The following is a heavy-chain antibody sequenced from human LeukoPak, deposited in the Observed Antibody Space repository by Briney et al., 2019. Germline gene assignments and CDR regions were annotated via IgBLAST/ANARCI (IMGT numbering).Heavy chain of an antibody. V-gene: IGHV3-21*01. Sequence: GGSLRLSCAASGFTFSTYNMNWVRQAPGKALEWVSSITSSSTYTYYADSVKGRYTISRDNAKNSLYLQMNSLRAEDTAVYYCARDPYSRGYGGYYYYYMDVWGKGTTVTISS. D-gene: IGHD1-26*01. CDR2: ITSSSTYT. CDR1: GFTFSTYN. CDR3: ARDPYSRGYGGYYYYYMDV. J-gene: IGHJ6*03.